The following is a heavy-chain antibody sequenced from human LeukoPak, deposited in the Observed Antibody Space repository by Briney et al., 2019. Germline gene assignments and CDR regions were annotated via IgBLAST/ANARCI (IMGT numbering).Heavy chain of an antibody. CDR3: ARVGDGTFDI. CDR1: GGSISSYY. D-gene: IGHD3-16*01. V-gene: IGHV4-59*01. Sequence: SETLSLXCTVSGGSISSYYWSWIRQPPGKELEWIGYIYYSRNTNYNPSLKSRITMSIDTSKNHFSLRLSSVTAADTAVYYCARVGDGTFDIWGRGTMVIVSS. J-gene: IGHJ3*02. CDR2: IYYSRNT.